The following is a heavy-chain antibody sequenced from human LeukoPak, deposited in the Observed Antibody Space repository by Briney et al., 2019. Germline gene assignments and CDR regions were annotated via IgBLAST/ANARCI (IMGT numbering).Heavy chain of an antibody. CDR3: ARGVQSEP. V-gene: IGHV3-53*04. CDR1: ELSVSDNY. CDR2: IYSGGDT. Sequence: GGSLRLSCAASELSVSDNYMSWVRQAPGKGLEWVSVIYSGGDTYYADSVKGRFTISRHNSKNTLYLQMNSLRAEDTAVYYCARGVQSEPWGQGTLVTVSS. J-gene: IGHJ5*02.